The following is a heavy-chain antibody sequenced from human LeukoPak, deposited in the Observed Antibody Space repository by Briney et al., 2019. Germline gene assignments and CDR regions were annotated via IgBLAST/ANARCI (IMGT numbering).Heavy chain of an antibody. CDR1: XYA. CDR2: IIPIFGTA. J-gene: IGHJ3*02. CDR3: ARDFLPGWAYAFDI. Sequence: XYAISWVRQAPXQXLEWMGGIIPIFGTANYAQKFQGRVTITADESTSTAYMELSSLRSEDTAVYYCARDFLPGWAYAFDIWGQGTMVTVSS. D-gene: IGHD6-19*01. V-gene: IGHV1-69*01.